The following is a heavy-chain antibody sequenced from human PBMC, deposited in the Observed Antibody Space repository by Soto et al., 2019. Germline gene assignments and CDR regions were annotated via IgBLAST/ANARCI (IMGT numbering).Heavy chain of an antibody. D-gene: IGHD5-12*01. V-gene: IGHV3-74*01. CDR1: GFTFSSYW. CDR3: ARGGYSGYDYGYYYGMDV. J-gene: IGHJ6*02. Sequence: PGGSLRLSCAASGFTFSSYWMHWVRQAPGKGLVWVSRINSDGSSTSYADSVKGRFTISRDNAKNTLYLQMNSLRAEDTAVYYCARGGYSGYDYGYYYGMDVWGQGTTVTVSS. CDR2: INSDGSST.